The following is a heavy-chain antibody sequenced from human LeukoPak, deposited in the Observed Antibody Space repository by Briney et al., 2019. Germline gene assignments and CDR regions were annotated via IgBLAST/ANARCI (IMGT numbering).Heavy chain of an antibody. CDR1: GGSISSYY. CDR3: ARGTFRYYDFWSGYYFDY. V-gene: IGHV4-59*01. Sequence: SETLSLTCTVSGGSISSYYWSWIRQPPGKGLKWIGYIYYSGSTNYNPSLKSRVTISIDTSKNQFSLKLSSVTAADTAVYYCARGTFRYYDFWSGYYFDYWGQGTLVTVSS. D-gene: IGHD3-3*01. J-gene: IGHJ4*02. CDR2: IYYSGST.